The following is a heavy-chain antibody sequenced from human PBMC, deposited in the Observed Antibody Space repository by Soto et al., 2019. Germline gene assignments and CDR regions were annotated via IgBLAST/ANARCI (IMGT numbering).Heavy chain of an antibody. D-gene: IGHD3-3*01. CDR3: ASSVSDDFWSGHWPPDI. Sequence: ASVKVSCKASGYTFTGYYMHWVRQAPGQGLEWMGWINPNSGGTNYAQKFQGWVTMTRDTSISTAYMELSRLRSDDTAVYYCASSVSDDFWSGHWPPDIWGQGTMVTVS. CDR1: GYTFTGYY. CDR2: INPNSGGT. J-gene: IGHJ3*02. V-gene: IGHV1-2*04.